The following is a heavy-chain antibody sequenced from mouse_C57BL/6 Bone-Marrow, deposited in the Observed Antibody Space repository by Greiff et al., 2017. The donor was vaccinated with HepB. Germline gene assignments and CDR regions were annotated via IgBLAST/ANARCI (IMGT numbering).Heavy chain of an antibody. J-gene: IGHJ1*03. CDR2: IWSGGST. V-gene: IGHV2-2*01. CDR3: ASTVVATDFDV. D-gene: IGHD1-1*01. Sequence: VKVVESGPGLVQPSQSLSITCTVSGFSLTSYGVHWVRQSPGKGLEWLGVIWSGGSTDYNAAFISRLSISKDNSKSQVFFKMNSLQADDTAIYYCASTVVATDFDVWGTGTTVTVSS. CDR1: GFSLTSYG.